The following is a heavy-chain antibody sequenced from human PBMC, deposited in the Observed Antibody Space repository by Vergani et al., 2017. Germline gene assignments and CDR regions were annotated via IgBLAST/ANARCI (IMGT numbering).Heavy chain of an antibody. CDR1: GIPLSTSGMR. D-gene: IGHD3-10*01. CDR2: IDWDDEK. V-gene: IGHV2-70*04. Sequence: QVTLKESGPALVKPTQTLTLTCTVSGIPLSTSGMRVSWIRQPPGKAPEWLARIDWDDEKFYSPSLKTRLTISKDTSKNQVVLTMNKMDPVDTAMYYCTWLYGPTGHWYFDFWGRGTLVAVSS. CDR3: TWLYGPTGHWYFDF. J-gene: IGHJ2*01.